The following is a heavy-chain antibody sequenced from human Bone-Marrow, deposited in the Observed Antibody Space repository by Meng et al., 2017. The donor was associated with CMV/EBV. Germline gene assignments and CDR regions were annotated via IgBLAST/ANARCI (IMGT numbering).Heavy chain of an antibody. Sequence: SETLSLTCTVSGGSINSSSYFWGWIRQPPGKGLEWIGCIYDSGRTYYNPSLKSRVTISVDTSKNQISLTLGSVSAADTAVYYCARHPYSSCWYQQDLIDYWGQGTMVTVSS. CDR3: ARHPYSSCWYQQDLIDY. CDR1: GGSINSSSYF. J-gene: IGHJ4*02. D-gene: IGHD6-19*01. CDR2: IYDSGRT. V-gene: IGHV4-39*01.